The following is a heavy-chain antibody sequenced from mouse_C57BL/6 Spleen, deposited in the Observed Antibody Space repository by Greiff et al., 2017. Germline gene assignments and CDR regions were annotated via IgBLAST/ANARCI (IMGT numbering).Heavy chain of an antibody. CDR1: GFTFSDYG. CDR3: ARNDYYGSSYPTGYFDV. V-gene: IGHV5-17*01. CDR2: ISSGSSTI. D-gene: IGHD1-1*01. Sequence: EVMLVESGGGLVKPGGSLKLSCAASGFTFSDYGMHWVRQAPEKGLEWVAYISSGSSTIYYADTVKGRFTISRDNAKNTLCLQMTSLRSEDTAMYYCARNDYYGSSYPTGYFDVWGTGTTVTVSS. J-gene: IGHJ1*03.